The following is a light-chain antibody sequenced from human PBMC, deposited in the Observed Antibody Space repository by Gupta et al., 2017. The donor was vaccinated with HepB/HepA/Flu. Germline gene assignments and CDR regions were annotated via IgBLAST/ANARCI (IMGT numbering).Light chain of an antibody. J-gene: IGKJ4*01. CDR2: WAS. CDR3: QHEHSAPIT. CDR1: RTPLYNSKNQTY. Sequence: DIVLTQSPDSLALSLGERATIDCKSSRTPLYNSKNQTYLAWYQRNPGQSPKLVIYWASTRASGVPDRFNGRDSGTYFTLTINSLQPEDVPIYYSQHEHSAPITFGRATAVQIK. V-gene: IGKV4-1*01.